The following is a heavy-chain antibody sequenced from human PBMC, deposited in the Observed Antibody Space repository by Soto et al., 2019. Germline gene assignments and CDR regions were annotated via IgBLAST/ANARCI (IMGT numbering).Heavy chain of an antibody. Sequence: SETLSLTCTLSDGSFTSGSYYWAWIRQPPGKGLEWIGSINYSGHTYYNPSLKSRVTISVDMSKNQFSLKLSSVTAPDTALYYCARQRAWYGEWDFDIWGQGTMVTVSS. CDR1: DGSFTSGSYY. J-gene: IGHJ3*02. CDR3: ARQRAWYGEWDFDI. D-gene: IGHD3-10*01. V-gene: IGHV4-39*01. CDR2: INYSGHT.